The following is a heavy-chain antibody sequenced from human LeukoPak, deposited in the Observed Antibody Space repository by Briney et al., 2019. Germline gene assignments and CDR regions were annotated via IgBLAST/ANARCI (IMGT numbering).Heavy chain of an antibody. Sequence: SETLSLTCTVSGGSISSRTYFWGWIRQPPGKGLEWIGNIYYSSWSTYYNPSLKSRVTISVDTSKNQFSLKLSSVTAADTAVYYCARATYYGDYEENIWGQGTMVTVSS. J-gene: IGHJ3*02. CDR1: GGSISSRTYF. D-gene: IGHD4-17*01. V-gene: IGHV4-39*01. CDR2: IYYSSWST. CDR3: ARATYYGDYEENI.